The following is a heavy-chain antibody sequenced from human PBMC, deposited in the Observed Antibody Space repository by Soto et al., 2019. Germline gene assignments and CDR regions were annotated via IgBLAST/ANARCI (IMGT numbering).Heavy chain of an antibody. CDR1: GFTFSSYS. J-gene: IGHJ6*03. V-gene: IGHV3-21*01. D-gene: IGHD5-12*01. CDR3: ARVSGYGPYYYYMDV. CDR2: ISSSSSYI. Sequence: PGGSLRLSCAASGFTFSSYSMNWVRQAPGKGLEWVSSISSSSSYIYYADSVKGRFTISRDNAKNSLYLQMNSLRAEDTAVYYCARVSGYGPYYYYMDVWGKGTTVTVSS.